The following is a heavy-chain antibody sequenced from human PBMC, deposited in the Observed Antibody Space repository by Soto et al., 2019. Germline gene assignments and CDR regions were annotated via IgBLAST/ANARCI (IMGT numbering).Heavy chain of an antibody. J-gene: IGHJ4*02. CDR2: INSVKDHT. Sequence: ASVKVSCKASGYSFSTHAMHWVRQAPGQGLEWVGWINSVKDHTIYSEKFQGRVTITSDTSATTAYMELSSQTSEDTAIYYCARNILGGTTDYWGQGTLVTVSS. CDR3: ARNILGGTTDY. V-gene: IGHV1-3*01. D-gene: IGHD1-7*01. CDR1: GYSFSTHA.